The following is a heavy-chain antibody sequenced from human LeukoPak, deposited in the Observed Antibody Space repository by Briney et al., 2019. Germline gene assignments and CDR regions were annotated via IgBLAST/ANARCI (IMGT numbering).Heavy chain of an antibody. CDR2: IYTSGST. Sequence: SETLSLTCTVSGGSISSYYWSWIRQPAGKGLEWIGRIYTSGSTNYNPSLKSRVTMSVDTSKNQFSLKLSSVTAADTAVYYCVRVKGAYYGSGSYYFDYWGQGTLVTVSS. CDR1: GGSISSYY. V-gene: IGHV4-4*07. D-gene: IGHD3-10*01. CDR3: VRVKGAYYGSGSYYFDY. J-gene: IGHJ4*02.